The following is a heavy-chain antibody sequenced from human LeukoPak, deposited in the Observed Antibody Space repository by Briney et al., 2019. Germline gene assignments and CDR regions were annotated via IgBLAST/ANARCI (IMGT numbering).Heavy chain of an antibody. CDR1: GFIVSSNY. J-gene: IGHJ5*02. CDR3: TAEPNWFDP. Sequence: GGSLRLSCAASGFIVSSNYMSWVRQAPGKGLEWVGRIKSNTAGGTTHYAAPVKGRFTISRDDSKNTLYLQMNSLKTEDTAVYYCTAEPNWFDPWGQGTLVTVSS. D-gene: IGHD1-14*01. V-gene: IGHV3-15*01. CDR2: IKSNTAGGTT.